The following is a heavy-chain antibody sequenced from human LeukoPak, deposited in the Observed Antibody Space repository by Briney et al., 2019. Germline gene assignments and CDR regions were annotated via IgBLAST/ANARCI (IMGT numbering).Heavy chain of an antibody. CDR1: GYXFTGYY. Sequence: ASVKVSCKASGYXFTGYYIHWVRQAPGQGLEWMGWIKPNSGGTNYAQKFQGRVTMTRDTSISAVYMELSRLRSDDTAVYYCARDGTGVYNLVQYWGQGTLVTVSS. J-gene: IGHJ4*02. D-gene: IGHD5-24*01. CDR3: ARDGTGVYNLVQY. CDR2: IKPNSGGT. V-gene: IGHV1-2*02.